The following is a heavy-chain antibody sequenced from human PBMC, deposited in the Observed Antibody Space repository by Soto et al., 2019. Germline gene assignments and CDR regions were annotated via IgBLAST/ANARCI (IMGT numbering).Heavy chain of an antibody. CDR1: GFTLSAYW. J-gene: IGHJ3*02. CDR2: INRDGSKK. Sequence: EVQLEESGGDLVQPGGSLRLSCAASGFTLSAYWMTWVRQAPGKGLEWVANINRDGSKKSYLDSVRGRFTISRDNVGNSLYLQMDILRADDTALYYCARAVSPGSSSLYLDAFDIWGQGTMVTVSS. D-gene: IGHD6-13*01. V-gene: IGHV3-7*05. CDR3: ARAVSPGSSSLYLDAFDI.